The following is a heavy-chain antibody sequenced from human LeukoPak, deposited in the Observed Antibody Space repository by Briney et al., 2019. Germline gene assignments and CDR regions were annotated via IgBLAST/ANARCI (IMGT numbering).Heavy chain of an antibody. J-gene: IGHJ4*02. Sequence: GWPLSFCCTAAGFTFSNYDMHWVRQAPEKGLGLVALISHDSSKKYFADSLKRRFTVSSDTSKTTLLLRINRLAADNTAMYYCARYSGIIKTFDYWGQGALGTVSS. D-gene: IGHD1-26*01. CDR1: GFTFSNYD. CDR2: ISHDSSKK. V-gene: IGHV3-30*03. CDR3: ARYSGIIKTFDY.